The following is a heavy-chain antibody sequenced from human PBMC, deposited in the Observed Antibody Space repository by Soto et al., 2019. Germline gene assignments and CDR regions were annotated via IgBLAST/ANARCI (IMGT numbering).Heavy chain of an antibody. CDR3: ASTKGQWLVVYYYYYMDV. J-gene: IGHJ6*03. Sequence: QVQLQESGPGLVKPSETLSLTCTVSGGSISSYYWSWIRQPPGKGLEWIGYIYYSGSTNYNPSLKSRVTISVDTSKNQFSLKLSSVTAADTAVYYCASTKGQWLVVYYYYYMDVWVKGTTVTVSS. CDR1: GGSISSYY. CDR2: IYYSGST. V-gene: IGHV4-59*08. D-gene: IGHD6-19*01.